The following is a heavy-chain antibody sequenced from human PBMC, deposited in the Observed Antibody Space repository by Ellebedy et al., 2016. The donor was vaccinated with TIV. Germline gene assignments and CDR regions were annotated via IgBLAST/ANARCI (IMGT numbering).Heavy chain of an antibody. CDR1: GYTFTSYG. V-gene: IGHV1-18*01. Sequence: AASVKVSCKASGYTFTSYGISWARQPPGQGLEWMGWNSAYNGNTNYAQKLQGRVTMTTDTSTSTAYMELRSLRSDDTAVYYCARDPGLGYCSSTSCYSYYDGMDVWGQGTTVTVSS. D-gene: IGHD2-2*01. CDR3: ARDPGLGYCSSTSCYSYYDGMDV. CDR2: NSAYNGNT. J-gene: IGHJ6*02.